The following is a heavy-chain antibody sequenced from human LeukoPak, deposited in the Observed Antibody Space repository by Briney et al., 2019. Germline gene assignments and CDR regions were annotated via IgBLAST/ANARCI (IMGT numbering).Heavy chain of an antibody. D-gene: IGHD3-9*01. CDR3: ARGRLRYFDWLSNDAFDI. V-gene: IGHV3-7*03. J-gene: IGHJ3*02. Sequence: GGSLRLSCAASGFTFSSYWMSWVRQAPGKGLEWVANIKQDGSEKYYVDSVKGRFTISRDNSKNTLYLQMNSLRAEDTAVYYCARGRLRYFDWLSNDAFDIWGQGTMVTVSS. CDR1: GFTFSSYW. CDR2: IKQDGSEK.